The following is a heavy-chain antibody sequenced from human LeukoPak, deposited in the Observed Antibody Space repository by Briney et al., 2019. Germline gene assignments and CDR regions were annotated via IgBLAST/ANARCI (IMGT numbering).Heavy chain of an antibody. CDR1: GFTFTNYG. CDR2: VWYDGSNK. V-gene: IGHV3-33*06. CDR3: AKDRDTAMEIEY. D-gene: IGHD5-18*01. Sequence: GRSLRLSCEASGFTFTNYGMHWVRRAPGKGLEWVAVVWYDGSNKYYADSVKGRFTISRDNSKNTLYLQMNSLRAEDTAVYYCAKDRDTAMEIEYWGQGTLVTVSS. J-gene: IGHJ4*02.